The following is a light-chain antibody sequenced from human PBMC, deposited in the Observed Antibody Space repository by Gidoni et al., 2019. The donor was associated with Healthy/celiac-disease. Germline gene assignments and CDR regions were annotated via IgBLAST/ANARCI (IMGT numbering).Light chain of an antibody. V-gene: IGKV1-8*01. CDR2: AAS. CDR1: QCISSY. J-gene: IGKJ2*01. CDR3: QQYYSYPYT. Sequence: AILMTQSPSSFSASTGDRVTITCRASQCISSYLAWYQQQTGEAPKLLIYAASTLRSGVPSRFSGSGSGTDFSLTISCLHAEDFATYYCQQYYSYPYTFGQGTKLEIK.